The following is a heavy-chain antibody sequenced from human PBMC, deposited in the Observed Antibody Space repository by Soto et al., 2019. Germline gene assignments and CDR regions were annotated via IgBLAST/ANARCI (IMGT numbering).Heavy chain of an antibody. CDR2: IYHSGST. CDR3: ARRRGGDFDY. V-gene: IGHV4-30-2*01. J-gene: IGHJ4*02. D-gene: IGHD6-25*01. CDR1: GGSISSGGYS. Sequence: SETLSLTCAVSGGSISSGGYSWIWIRQPPGKGLEWIGYIYHSGSTYCNPSLKSRVTISVDRSKNQFSLKLSSVTAADTAVYYCARRRGGDFDYWGQGTQVTVSS.